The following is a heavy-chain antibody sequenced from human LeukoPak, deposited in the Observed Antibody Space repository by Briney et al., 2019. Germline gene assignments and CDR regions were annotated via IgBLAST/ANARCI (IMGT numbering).Heavy chain of an antibody. J-gene: IGHJ4*02. V-gene: IGHV3-23*01. Sequence: GSLRLSCAASGFTFRSYEMNWVRQAPGKGLEWVSAISGSGGSTYYADSVKGRFTISRDNSKNTLYLQMNSLRAEDTAVYYCAKDLLVDTAIPFDYWGQGTLVTASS. CDR3: AKDLLVDTAIPFDY. CDR2: ISGSGGST. CDR1: GFTFRSYE. D-gene: IGHD5-18*01.